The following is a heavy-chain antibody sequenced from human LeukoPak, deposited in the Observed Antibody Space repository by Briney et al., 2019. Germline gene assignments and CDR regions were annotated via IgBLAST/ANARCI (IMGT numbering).Heavy chain of an antibody. D-gene: IGHD5-18*01. CDR1: GFTFSDYY. J-gene: IGHJ4*02. V-gene: IGHV3-30*02. Sequence: PGGSLRLSCAASGFTFSDYYMSWVRQAPGKGLEWVAFIRYDGSNKYHADSVKGRFTISRDNSKNTLYLQMNSLRAEDTAVFYCAKDRSTGYSFGSPPDYWGQGTLVTVSS. CDR2: IRYDGSNK. CDR3: AKDRSTGYSFGSPPDY.